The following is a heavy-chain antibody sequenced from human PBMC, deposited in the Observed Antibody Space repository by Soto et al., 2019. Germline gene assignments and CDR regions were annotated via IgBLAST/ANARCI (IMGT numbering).Heavy chain of an antibody. Sequence: PSETLSLTCTVSGGSVSSGSYYWSWIRQPPGKGLEWIGYIYYSGSTNYNPSLKSRVTISVDTSKNQFSLKLSSVTAADTAVYYCARDADDFWPNNWFAPWGQGTLVTVSS. D-gene: IGHD3-3*01. CDR2: IYYSGST. J-gene: IGHJ5*02. CDR1: GGSVSSGSYY. CDR3: ARDADDFWPNNWFAP. V-gene: IGHV4-61*01.